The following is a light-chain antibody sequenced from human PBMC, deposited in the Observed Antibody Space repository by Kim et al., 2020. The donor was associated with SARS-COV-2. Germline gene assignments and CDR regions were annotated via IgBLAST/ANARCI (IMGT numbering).Light chain of an antibody. V-gene: IGLV3-1*01. CDR2: QDN. Sequence: GEKYTCWYQHKSGQSPVVVIYQDNKRPSGMTERFSGSSSGNTATLTISGTQPMDEADYYCQTWDSTTVIFGGGTKLTVL. CDR1: GEKY. J-gene: IGLJ2*01. CDR3: QTWDSTTVI.